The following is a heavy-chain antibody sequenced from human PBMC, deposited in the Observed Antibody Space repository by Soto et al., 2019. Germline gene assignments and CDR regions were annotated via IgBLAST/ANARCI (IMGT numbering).Heavy chain of an antibody. D-gene: IGHD2-2*01. V-gene: IGHV1-2*02. CDR3: ARDRGQYQLLWWFDP. J-gene: IGHJ5*02. CDR2: INPNSGGT. Sequence: QVQLVQSGAEVKKPGASVKVSCKASGYTFTGYYMHWVRQAPGQGLEWMGWINPNSGGTNYAQKFQGRVTMTRDTSISTAYMELSRLRSDDTAVYYCARDRGQYQLLWWFDPWGQGTLVTVSS. CDR1: GYTFTGYY.